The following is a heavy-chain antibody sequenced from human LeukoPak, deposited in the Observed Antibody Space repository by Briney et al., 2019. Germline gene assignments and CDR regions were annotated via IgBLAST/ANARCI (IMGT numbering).Heavy chain of an antibody. CDR1: GFTFSSYT. D-gene: IGHD2-2*01. J-gene: IGHJ4*02. V-gene: IGHV3-21*01. CDR3: AREDIVVVPADPGYFDF. Sequence: GGSLRLSCAASGFTFSSYTMDWVRQAPGKGLEWVSSISSSSGHIYYADSVKGRFTISTDNAKNSLYLQMNSLRAEDTAIYYCAREDIVVVPADPGYFDFWGQGILVTVSS. CDR2: ISSSSGHI.